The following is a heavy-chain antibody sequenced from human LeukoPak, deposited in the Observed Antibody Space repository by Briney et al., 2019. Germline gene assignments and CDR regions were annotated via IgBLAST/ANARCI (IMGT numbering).Heavy chain of an antibody. J-gene: IGHJ4*02. CDR1: GIIFSNYW. CDR3: AKVDSGIVATGSPYFDY. CDR2: INRDGSST. Sequence: PGGSLRLSCAASGIIFSNYWMHWVRQAPGKGLVWVSRINRDGSSTSYADSVKGRFTISRDNSKNTLYLQMNSLRAEDTAVYYCAKVDSGIVATGSPYFDYWGQGTLVTVSS. V-gene: IGHV3-74*01. D-gene: IGHD6-13*01.